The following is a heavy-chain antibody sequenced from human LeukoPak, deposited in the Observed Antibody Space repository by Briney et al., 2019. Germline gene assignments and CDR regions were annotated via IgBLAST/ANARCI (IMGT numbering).Heavy chain of an antibody. J-gene: IGHJ2*01. CDR2: INPSGGST. D-gene: IGHD6-6*01. V-gene: IGHV1-46*01. CDR1: GYTFTSYY. CDR3: VRGASSIAALNPFWYFDL. Sequence: GASVKVSCKASGYTFTSYYMHWVRQGPGQGLEWMGIINPSGGSTSNAQKFQGRVTMTRDTSTNTVYMELSSLRSEDTAVFYCVRGASSIAALNPFWYFDLWGRGTLVTVSS.